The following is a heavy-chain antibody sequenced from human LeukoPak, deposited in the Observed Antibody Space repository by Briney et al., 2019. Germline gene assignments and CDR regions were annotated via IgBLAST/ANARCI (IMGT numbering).Heavy chain of an antibody. CDR1: GGSFRGYY. Sequence: PSETLSLTCAVYGGSFRGYYWSWIRQTPGRGLEWIGEINHSGSSNYNPSLKSRVTISVDTSKNQFSLKLSSVTAADTAVYYCARRLRYPHYYMDVWGKGTTVTISS. J-gene: IGHJ6*03. D-gene: IGHD3-9*01. V-gene: IGHV4-34*01. CDR2: INHSGSS. CDR3: ARRLRYPHYYMDV.